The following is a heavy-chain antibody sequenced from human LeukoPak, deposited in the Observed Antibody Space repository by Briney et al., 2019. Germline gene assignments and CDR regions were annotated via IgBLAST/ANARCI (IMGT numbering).Heavy chain of an antibody. CDR3: AKVGENVLRIYPHSYYFDS. CDR2: ISGSGANT. V-gene: IGHV3-23*01. D-gene: IGHD2-15*01. CDR1: GFTFNTYA. Sequence: QPGGSLRLSCAGSGFTFNTYAMSWVRQAPGKGLEWVSGISGSGANTYYAASVKGRFTSSRDNSKNILYLQMFSLRAEDAAVYYCAKVGENVLRIYPHSYYFDSWGQGTLVAVSS. J-gene: IGHJ4*02.